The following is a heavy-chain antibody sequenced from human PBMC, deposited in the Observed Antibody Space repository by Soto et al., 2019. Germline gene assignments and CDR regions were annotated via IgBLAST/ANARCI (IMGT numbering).Heavy chain of an antibody. CDR3: AREADYGDLLHDY. D-gene: IGHD4-17*01. CDR2: IIPIFGTA. CDR1: GGTFSSYA. V-gene: IGHV1-69*06. J-gene: IGHJ4*02. Sequence: ASVKVSCKVSGGTFSSYAISWVRQAPGQGLEWMGGIIPIFGTANYAQKFQGRVTITADKSTSTAYMELSSLRSEDTAVYYCAREADYGDLLHDYWGQGTLVTVSS.